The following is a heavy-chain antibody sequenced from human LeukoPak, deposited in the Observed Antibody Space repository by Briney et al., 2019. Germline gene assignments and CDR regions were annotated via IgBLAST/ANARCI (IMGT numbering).Heavy chain of an antibody. CDR2: INPNSGGT. D-gene: IGHD3-22*01. V-gene: IGHV1-2*02. J-gene: IGHJ4*02. CDR1: GYTFTGYY. CDR3: ARDDSSGSYYFDY. Sequence: PLASVKVSCKASGYTFTGYYMHWVRQAPGQGLEWMGWINPNSGGTNYAQKFQGRVTMTTDTSTSTAYMELRSLRSDDTAVYYCARDDSSGSYYFDYWGQGTLVTVSS.